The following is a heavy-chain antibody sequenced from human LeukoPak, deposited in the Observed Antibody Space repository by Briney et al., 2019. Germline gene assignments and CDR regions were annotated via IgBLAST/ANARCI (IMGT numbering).Heavy chain of an antibody. D-gene: IGHD2-21*02. V-gene: IGHV4-4*07. J-gene: IGHJ4*02. CDR1: GASINNYY. CDR2: IYASGST. Sequence: SETLSLTCTVSGASINNYYWSWIRQSAAKGLEWIGHIYASGSTNYNPSLKSRVTMSIDTSKKQFSLNLKSVTAADTAVYYCARVKMTSITSHDYWGQGTLVTVSS. CDR3: ARVKMTSITSHDY.